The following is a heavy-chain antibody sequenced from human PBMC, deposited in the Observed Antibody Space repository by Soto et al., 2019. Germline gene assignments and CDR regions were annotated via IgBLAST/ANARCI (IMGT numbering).Heavy chain of an antibody. CDR2: ISAYNGNT. D-gene: IGHD3-9*01. CDR1: GYTFTSYG. CDR3: AKDVFGGLVLRYFDWLSFRL. V-gene: IGHV1-18*01. J-gene: IGHJ1*01. Sequence: ASVKVSCKASGYTFTSYGISWVRQAPGQGLEWMGWISAYNGNTNYAQKLQGRVTMTTDTSTSTAYMELRSLRSDDTAVYYCAKDVFGGLVLRYFDWLSFRLWGQGTLVTVSS.